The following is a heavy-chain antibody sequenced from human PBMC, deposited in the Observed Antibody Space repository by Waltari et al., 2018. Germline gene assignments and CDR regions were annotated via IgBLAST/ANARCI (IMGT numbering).Heavy chain of an antibody. CDR1: GSTFTGSY. D-gene: IGHD6-6*01. J-gene: IGHJ3*02. CDR3: ARFPSRANVKDAFDI. V-gene: IGHV1-2*06. Sequence: VQLVQSGAEVKKPGASVKVSCKDSGSTFTGSYMHWVAQAPGQGLEWMGRINPNSGGTNYAQKFQGRVTMTRDTSISTAYMELSRLRSDDTAVYYCARFPSRANVKDAFDIWGQGTMVTVSS. CDR2: INPNSGGT.